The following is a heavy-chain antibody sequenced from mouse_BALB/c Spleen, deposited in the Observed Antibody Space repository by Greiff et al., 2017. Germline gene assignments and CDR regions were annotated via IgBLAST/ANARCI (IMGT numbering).Heavy chain of an antibody. D-gene: IGHD4-1*01. J-gene: IGHJ3*01. CDR2: ISSGGSYT. Sequence: EVKVVESGGGLVKPGGSLKLSCAASGFTFSSYAMSWVRQTPEKRLEWVATISSGGSYTYYPDSVKGRFTISRDNAKNTLYLQMSSLRSEDTAMYYCARPSWDEFAYWGQGTLVTVSA. CDR1: GFTFSSYA. V-gene: IGHV5-9-3*01. CDR3: ARPSWDEFAY.